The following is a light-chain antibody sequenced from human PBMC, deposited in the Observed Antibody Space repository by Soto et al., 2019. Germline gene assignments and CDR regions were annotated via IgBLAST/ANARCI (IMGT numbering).Light chain of an antibody. J-gene: IGKJ5*01. CDR2: AAS. CDR3: LQTNNYPAGT. Sequence: DVQMTQSPSSLSASVGDRVTITCRASQGITNNLGWYQQKPGKAPKRLIYAASSLQSGVPSRFSGSGSGTEFTLTISSLQPEDFATYYCLQTNNYPAGTFCQGTRLEIK. CDR1: QGITNN. V-gene: IGKV1-17*01.